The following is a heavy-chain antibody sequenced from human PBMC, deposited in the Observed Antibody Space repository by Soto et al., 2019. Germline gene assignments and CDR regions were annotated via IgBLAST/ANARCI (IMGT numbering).Heavy chain of an antibody. CDR3: ARVRDSSGFDRRYWYFDL. V-gene: IGHV6-1*01. CDR1: GDSVSSNLAS. D-gene: IGHD3-22*01. Sequence: SQTLSLTCVISGDSVSSNLASWSWIRQSPSRGLEWLGRTYYRSKWYNDFALSVKSRITINTDTSKNQFSLQLSSLRSEDTAVYYCARVRDSSGFDRRYWYFDLWGRGTLVTVSS. J-gene: IGHJ2*01. CDR2: TYYRSKWYN.